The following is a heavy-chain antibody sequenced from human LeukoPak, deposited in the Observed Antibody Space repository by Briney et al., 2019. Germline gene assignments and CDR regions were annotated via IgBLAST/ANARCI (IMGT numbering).Heavy chain of an antibody. CDR3: ARLGFRRLISGGSCYCSDY. V-gene: IGHV3-21*01. CDR2: ISISSSYI. Sequence: GGSLRLSCAASGFTFSSYSMNWVRQAPGKGLEWVSSISISSSYIYYADSVKGRFTISRDNAKNSLYLQVNSLRADDTAVYYCARLGFRRLISGGSCYCSDYWGQGTLVTVSS. J-gene: IGHJ4*02. D-gene: IGHD2-15*01. CDR1: GFTFSSYS.